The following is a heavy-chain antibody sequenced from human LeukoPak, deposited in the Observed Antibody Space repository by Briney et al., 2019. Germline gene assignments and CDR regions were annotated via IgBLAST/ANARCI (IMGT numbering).Heavy chain of an antibody. D-gene: IGHD1-20*01. CDR1: GFTFSSYS. Sequence: PGGSLRLSCAASGFTFSSYSMNWVRQAPGKVLEWVSYTSSNSRIIYYADSVKGPITISRDNAKNSLNLQMNSLRDEDTAVYYCARDEGITGTDLNYWGQGTLVTVSS. CDR2: TSSNSRII. J-gene: IGHJ4*02. CDR3: ARDEGITGTDLNY. V-gene: IGHV3-48*02.